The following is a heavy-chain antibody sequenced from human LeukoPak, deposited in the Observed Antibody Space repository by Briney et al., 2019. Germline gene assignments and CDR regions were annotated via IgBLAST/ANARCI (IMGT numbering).Heavy chain of an antibody. D-gene: IGHD2-2*01. V-gene: IGHV3-21*01. CDR1: GFTFSSYS. J-gene: IGHJ4*02. CDR3: ASEIVPATASDY. CDR2: ISSSSYI. Sequence: PGGSLRLSCAASGFTFSSYSMNWVRQAPGKGLEWVSSISSSSYIYYADSVKGRFTISRDNAKNSLYLQMNSLRAKDTAVYYCASEIVPATASDYWGQGTLVTVSS.